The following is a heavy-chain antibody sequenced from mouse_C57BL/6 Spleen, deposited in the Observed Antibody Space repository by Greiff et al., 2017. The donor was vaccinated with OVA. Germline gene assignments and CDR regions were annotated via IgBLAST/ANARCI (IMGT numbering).Heavy chain of an antibody. CDR3: ARVVTTVVATGDY. CDR2: IYPRSGNT. CDR1: GYTFTSYG. Sequence: QVQLQQSGAELARPGASVKLSCKASGYTFTSYGISWVKQRTGQGLEWIGEIYPRSGNTYYNEKFKGKATLTADKSSSKAYMELRSLKSEDSAVYFCARVVTTVVATGDYWGQGTTLTVSS. D-gene: IGHD1-1*01. J-gene: IGHJ2*01. V-gene: IGHV1-81*01.